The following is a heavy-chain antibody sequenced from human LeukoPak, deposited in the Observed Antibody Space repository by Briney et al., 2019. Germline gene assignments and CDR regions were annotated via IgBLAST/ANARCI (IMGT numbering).Heavy chain of an antibody. CDR2: ISGSSGII. J-gene: IGHJ1*01. V-gene: IGHV3-48*01. CDR1: GFTFNTYT. Sequence: GGSLRLSCAASGFTFNTYTMNWVRQAPGKGLEWVSYISGSSGIIDYADSVRGRFTISRDNAKNSLYLQMNSLRAEDMAVYYCARGSDLKYFQYWGQGTLVTVSS. CDR3: ARGSDLKYFQY.